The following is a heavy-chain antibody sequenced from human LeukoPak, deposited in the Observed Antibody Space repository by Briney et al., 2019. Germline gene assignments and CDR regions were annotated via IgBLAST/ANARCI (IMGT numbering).Heavy chain of an antibody. D-gene: IGHD3-9*01. CDR1: GFSFSSYS. CDR3: ARDPYYDILTGYFDY. Sequence: GGSLRLSCAASGFSFSSYSMNWVRQAPGKGLEWVSSITSSSSYIYYADSVNGRFTLSRDNAKSSLYLQMNSLRADDTAVYYCARDPYYDILTGYFDYWGQGTLVTVSS. J-gene: IGHJ4*02. CDR2: ITSSSSYI. V-gene: IGHV3-21*01.